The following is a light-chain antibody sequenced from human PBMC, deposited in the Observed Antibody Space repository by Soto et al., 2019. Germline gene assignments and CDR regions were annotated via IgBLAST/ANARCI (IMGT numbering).Light chain of an antibody. Sequence: QSVLTQPLSVSGSPGQSVTVSCIGTSSDVGDYNSVSWYQQHPGKAPKLMIYDVSKRPSGVPDRFSGSKSGNTASLTISGLQAEDEADYYCCSYVGGYSYVFGSGTKVTVL. CDR2: DVS. CDR1: SSDVGDYNS. V-gene: IGLV2-11*01. CDR3: CSYVGGYSYV. J-gene: IGLJ1*01.